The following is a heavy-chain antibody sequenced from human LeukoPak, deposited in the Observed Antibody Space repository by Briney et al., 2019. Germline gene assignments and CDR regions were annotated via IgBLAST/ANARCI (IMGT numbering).Heavy chain of an antibody. J-gene: IGHJ4*02. V-gene: IGHV1-18*03. CDR1: GYTFTSYG. CDR2: INAGNGNT. Sequence: ASVKVSCKASGYTFTSYGISWVRQAPGQGLEWMGRINAGNGNTQYSQEFQGRVTITKDTSASTAYMELSSLRSEDMAVYYCARDRRMATYYYDSSGYYSSWAFDYWGQGTVVTVSS. D-gene: IGHD3-22*01. CDR3: ARDRRMATYYYDSSGYYSSWAFDY.